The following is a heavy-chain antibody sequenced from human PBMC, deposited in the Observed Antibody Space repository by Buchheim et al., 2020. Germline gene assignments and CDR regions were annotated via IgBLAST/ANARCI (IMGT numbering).Heavy chain of an antibody. D-gene: IGHD2-2*01. CDR1: GFSLSTRGVG. V-gene: IGHV2-5*02. CDR2: IYWDDDK. J-gene: IGHJ5*02. CDR3: AQSLLPVPPPMTLNWFDP. Sequence: QITLNESGPTLVKPTQTLTLTCTFSGFSLSTRGVGVGWIRQPPGKALEWLALIYWDDDKRYSPSLKSRLTITKDTSKNQVVLTMTNMDPVDTATYYCAQSLLPVPPPMTLNWFDPWGQGTL.